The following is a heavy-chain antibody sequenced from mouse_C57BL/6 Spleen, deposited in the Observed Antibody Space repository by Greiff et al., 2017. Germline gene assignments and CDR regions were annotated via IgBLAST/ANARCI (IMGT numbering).Heavy chain of an antibody. D-gene: IGHD1-1*01. CDR1: GYTFTDYN. V-gene: IGHV1-18*01. CDR3: ASGTTGVEGYAMDY. J-gene: IGHJ4*01. CDR2: INPNNGGT. Sequence: VQLQQSGPELVKPGASVKIPCKASGYTFTDYNMDWVKQSHGKSLEWIGDINPNNGGTIYNQKFKGKATLTVDKSSSTAYMELRSLTSEDTAVYYCASGTTGVEGYAMDYWGQGTSVTVSS.